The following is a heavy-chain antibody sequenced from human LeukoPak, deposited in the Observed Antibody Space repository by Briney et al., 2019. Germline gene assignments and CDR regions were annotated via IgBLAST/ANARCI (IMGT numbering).Heavy chain of an antibody. D-gene: IGHD2-21*01. J-gene: IGHJ4*02. CDR1: GFTFSNYA. V-gene: IGHV3-64*02. CDR3: ARELSQIVWGGLDY. Sequence: GGSLRLSCAASGFTFSNYAMHWVRQAPGEGLEYVSAISSNGGSTYYADSVKGRFTISRDNSKNTLFLQMGSLRVEDMAVYYCARELSQIVWGGLDYGGQGTLVSVSS. CDR2: ISSNGGST.